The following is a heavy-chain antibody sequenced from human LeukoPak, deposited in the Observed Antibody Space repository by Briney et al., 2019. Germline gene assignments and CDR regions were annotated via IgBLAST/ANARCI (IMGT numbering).Heavy chain of an antibody. CDR2: IVHSGST. CDR1: GGFISSGYW. Sequence: PSETLSLTCAVSGGFISSGYWWSWVRQPPGKGLEWIGEIVHSGSTTYNPSLKSRVTISVDKSKNQFSLKLSSVTAADTAVYYRTRNGDYALDYWGQGTLVTVSS. J-gene: IGHJ4*02. D-gene: IGHD4-17*01. V-gene: IGHV4-4*02. CDR3: TRNGDYALDY.